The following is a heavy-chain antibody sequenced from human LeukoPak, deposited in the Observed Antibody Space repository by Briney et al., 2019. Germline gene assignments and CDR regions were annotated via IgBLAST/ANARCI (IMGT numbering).Heavy chain of an antibody. CDR1: GFVFRNYF. Sequence: RGSLRLSCAASGFVFRNYFMSWVRRAPGKGLEWVSFISRSSSHMYYADYADSVKGRFTISRDNAKNSLYLQMNSLRAEDTAVYYCAGGITAADPFDYWGQGTLVTVSS. V-gene: IGHV3-21*01. J-gene: IGHJ4*02. CDR3: AGGITAADPFDY. D-gene: IGHD6-13*01. CDR2: ISRSSSHM.